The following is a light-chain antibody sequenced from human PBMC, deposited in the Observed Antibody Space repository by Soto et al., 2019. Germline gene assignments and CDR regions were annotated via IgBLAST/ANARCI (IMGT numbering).Light chain of an antibody. CDR1: SSDVGGYNF. CDR3: SSYTRQNTRV. J-gene: IGLJ3*02. V-gene: IGLV2-14*01. Sequence: QSALTQPASVSGSPGQSITISCTGTSSDVGGYNFVSWYQQHPGKAPKLMIYEVTNRPSGVSSRFSGSKSGNTASLTISGLQTEDEADYFCSSYTRQNTRVFGGVTKMTVL. CDR2: EVT.